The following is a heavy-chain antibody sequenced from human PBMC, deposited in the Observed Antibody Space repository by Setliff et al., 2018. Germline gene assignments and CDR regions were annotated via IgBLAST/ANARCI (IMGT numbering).Heavy chain of an antibody. D-gene: IGHD2-21*02. J-gene: IGHJ4*02. CDR1: GYSISSGYI. Sequence: SETLSLTCTVSGYSISSGYIWGWIRQPPGKGLEWVGNIGHTGSINYNPSLKSRLTISRDTSKNQVSLKLNSVTATDTAVYYCARDLGHGGDSDYWGQGIRGTVS. CDR3: ARDLGHGGDSDY. CDR2: IGHTGSI. V-gene: IGHV4-38-2*02.